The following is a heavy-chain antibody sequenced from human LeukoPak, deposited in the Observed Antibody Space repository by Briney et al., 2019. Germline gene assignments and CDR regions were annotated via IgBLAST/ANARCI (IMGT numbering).Heavy chain of an antibody. V-gene: IGHV3-21*01. CDR3: ARWGSLAAAGTSY. CDR1: GFTFSSYS. J-gene: IGHJ4*02. CDR2: ISSSSSYI. D-gene: IGHD6-13*01. Sequence: PGGSLRLSCAASGFTFSSYSMNWVRQAPGKGLEWVSSISSSSSYIYYADSVKGRFTISRDNAKNSLYLQMNSPRAEDTAVYYCARWGSLAAAGTSYWGQGTLVTVSS.